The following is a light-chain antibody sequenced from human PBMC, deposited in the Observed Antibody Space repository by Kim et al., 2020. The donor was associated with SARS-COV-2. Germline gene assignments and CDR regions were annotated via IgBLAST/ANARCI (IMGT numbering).Light chain of an antibody. CDR3: QQYGTSPYT. Sequence: LSTGERAALSCRASQTISSSYLTWYQQKPGQAPRLLIYGASSRATGIPDRFSGSGSGTDFTLTITRLEPEDSAVYYCQQYGTSPYTFGQGTELEI. CDR1: QTISSSY. CDR2: GAS. V-gene: IGKV3-20*01. J-gene: IGKJ2*01.